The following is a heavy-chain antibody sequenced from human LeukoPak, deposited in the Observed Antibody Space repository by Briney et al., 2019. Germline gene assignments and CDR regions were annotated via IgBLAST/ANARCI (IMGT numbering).Heavy chain of an antibody. V-gene: IGHV3-30*02. J-gene: IGHJ5*02. CDR1: EFTFTSYG. Sequence: GGSLRLSCAASEFTFTSYGMHWVRHPPGKGLEWVAFIRYDGSKQYYADSVKGRFTISRDNSKNTLYLQMNSLRPEDTAMYYCAKVLSGRFDLGGQGTLVTVSS. D-gene: IGHD1-26*01. CDR2: IRYDGSKQ. CDR3: AKVLSGRFDL.